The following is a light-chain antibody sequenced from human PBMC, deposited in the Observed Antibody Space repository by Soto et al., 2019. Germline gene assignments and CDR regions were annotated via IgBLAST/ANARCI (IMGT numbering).Light chain of an antibody. CDR2: DVS. J-gene: IGLJ2*01. CDR1: SSDVGGYNY. V-gene: IGLV2-14*01. CDR3: SSYTSSSTLEV. Sequence: QSALTQPAYVSGSPGQSITISCTGTSSDVGGYNYVSWYQQHPGKAPKLMIYDVSNRPSGVSNRFSGSKSGNTASLTNSGLQAEDEADYYCSSYTSSSTLEVFGGGTKLTVL.